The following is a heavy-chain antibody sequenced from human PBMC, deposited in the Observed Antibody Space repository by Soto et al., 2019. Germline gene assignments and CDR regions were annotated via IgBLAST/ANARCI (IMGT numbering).Heavy chain of an antibody. Sequence: EVQLLESGGGLVQPGGSLRLSCAASGFTFSSYVMSWVRQAPGKGLEWVSAISGSGGSTYYADSVKGRFTISRDNSKNTLYLQMNSLRAEDTAVYYCAKGGWGGYDFFGYWGQGTLVTVSS. CDR3: AKGGWGGYDFFGY. CDR1: GFTFSSYV. V-gene: IGHV3-23*01. CDR2: ISGSGGST. J-gene: IGHJ4*02. D-gene: IGHD5-12*01.